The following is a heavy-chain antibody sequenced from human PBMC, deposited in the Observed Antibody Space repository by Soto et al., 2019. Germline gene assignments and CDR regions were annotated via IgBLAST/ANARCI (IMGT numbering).Heavy chain of an antibody. D-gene: IGHD3-3*01. CDR3: AHSRNRLREAAQVGVFDY. V-gene: IGHV2-5*02. CDR2: ISWDDDE. J-gene: IGHJ4*02. Sequence: QIPLKESGPTLVKPTQTLTLTCSFSGFSLASDGEGVGWVRQSPGAALEWLALISWDDDEGYSPSLKTRLTITNDVSKNEVVLIMTNMEPVDTGTYFCAHSRNRLREAAQVGVFDYWGQG. CDR1: GFSLASDGEG.